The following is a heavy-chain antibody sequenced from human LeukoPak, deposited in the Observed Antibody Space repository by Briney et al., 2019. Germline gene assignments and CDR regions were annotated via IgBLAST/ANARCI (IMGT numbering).Heavy chain of an antibody. D-gene: IGHD3-3*01. CDR1: GYTFTGYY. V-gene: IGHV1-2*02. CDR3: ARALYYDFWSDYYPNPYYFDY. Sequence: GASVKVSCKASGYTFTGYYMHWVRQAPGQGLEWMGWINPNSGGTNYAQKFQGRVTMTRDTSISTAYMELSRLRSDDTAVYYCARALYYDFWSDYYPNPYYFDYWGQGTLVTVSS. CDR2: INPNSGGT. J-gene: IGHJ4*02.